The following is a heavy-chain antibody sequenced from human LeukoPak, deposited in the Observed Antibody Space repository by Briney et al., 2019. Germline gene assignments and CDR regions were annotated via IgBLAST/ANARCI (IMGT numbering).Heavy chain of an antibody. CDR3: ARVTDGDYPDY. CDR2: IYRAGTT. D-gene: IGHD4-17*01. V-gene: IGHV3-66*01. CDR1: GFTVSTNY. Sequence: GRSLRLSCAASGFTVSTNYMSWVRQAPGKGLEWVSVIYRAGTTYYADSVKGRFTISRDNSKNTLYLQMNSLRADDTAVYYCARVTDGDYPDYWGQGTLVIVSS. J-gene: IGHJ4*02.